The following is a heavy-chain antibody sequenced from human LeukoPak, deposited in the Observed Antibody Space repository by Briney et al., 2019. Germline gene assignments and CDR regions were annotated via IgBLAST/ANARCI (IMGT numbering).Heavy chain of an antibody. D-gene: IGHD4-11*01. J-gene: IGHJ4*02. CDR3: AKILPDTVTADY. Sequence: GRSLRLSCAASGFTFSGYGMHWVRQAPGKGLEWVAVIWSDGSNKYYADSVKGRFTISRDNSKNTLYLQMNSLRAEDTAVYYCAKILPDTVTADYWGQGTLVTVSS. CDR1: GFTFSGYG. CDR2: IWSDGSNK. V-gene: IGHV3-33*06.